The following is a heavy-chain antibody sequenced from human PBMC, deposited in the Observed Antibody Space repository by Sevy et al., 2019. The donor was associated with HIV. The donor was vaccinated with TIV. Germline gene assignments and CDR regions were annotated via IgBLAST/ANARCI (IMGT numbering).Heavy chain of an antibody. CDR2: ISGSGGST. V-gene: IGHV3-23*01. Sequence: GGSLRLSCAASGFTFSSYAMSWVRQAPGKGLEWVSAISGSGGSTYYADSVKGRFTISRDNSKNTLYLQMNSLRAEDTAVYYCSRAGPVMITVGCVIVAGAFDIWGQGTMVTVSS. D-gene: IGHD3-16*02. CDR3: SRAGPVMITVGCVIVAGAFDI. CDR1: GFTFSSYA. J-gene: IGHJ3*02.